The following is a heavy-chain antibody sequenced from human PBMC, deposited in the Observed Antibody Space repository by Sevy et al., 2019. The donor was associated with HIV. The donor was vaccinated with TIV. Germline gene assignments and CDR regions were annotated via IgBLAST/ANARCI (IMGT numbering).Heavy chain of an antibody. CDR3: ARHSFKHGYRPHYFDY. V-gene: IGHV4-39*01. CDR2: IYHSGST. CDR1: GGSITSKNYF. Sequence: SETLSLTCSVSGGSITSKNYFWAWIRQSPGKGLEWIGSIYHSGSTYHSPSLQSRVGISADTSRRHFSLKLSSVTATDTAVYYCARHSFKHGYRPHYFDYWSQGTLVTVSS. J-gene: IGHJ4*02. D-gene: IGHD5-18*01.